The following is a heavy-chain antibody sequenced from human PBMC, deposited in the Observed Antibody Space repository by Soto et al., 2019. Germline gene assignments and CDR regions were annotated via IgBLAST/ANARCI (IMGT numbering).Heavy chain of an antibody. Sequence: QIQLVQSGPEVKKPGASVKVSCKTAGYTFTNYGVSWVRQAPGQGLEWMGWISGYNGNTEYAQNFQDRVTMTTDTPTSTAYMELRSLTSDATAVYFCARGGGGFEDYWGQGTLVGVSS. J-gene: IGHJ4*02. CDR2: ISGYNGNT. CDR1: GYTFTNYG. CDR3: ARGGGGFEDY. V-gene: IGHV1-18*01. D-gene: IGHD3-16*01.